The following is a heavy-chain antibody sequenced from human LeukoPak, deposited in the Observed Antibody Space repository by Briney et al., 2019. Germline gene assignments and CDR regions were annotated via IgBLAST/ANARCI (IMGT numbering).Heavy chain of an antibody. CDR2: ISGTRRTT. V-gene: IGHV3-23*01. CDR3: VKHSAPVLAAARFDY. D-gene: IGHD2-2*01. Sequence: GGSLRLSCAASGFLFSSYGMSWVRQAPGKGLEWVSSISGTRRTTYYADSVKGRFTISRDDSKNTLYLQMNSLRVDDTAIYYCVKHSAPVLAAARFDYWGQGNLVTVSS. J-gene: IGHJ4*02. CDR1: GFLFSSYG.